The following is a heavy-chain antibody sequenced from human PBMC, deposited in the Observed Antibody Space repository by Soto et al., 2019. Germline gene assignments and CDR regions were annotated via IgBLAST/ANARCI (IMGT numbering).Heavy chain of an antibody. CDR2: ISGSGGST. CDR1: GFTFSSYA. J-gene: IGHJ4*02. D-gene: IGHD4-4*01. CDR3: AKDLTTVTTGFPQRLVLYY. Sequence: GGSLRLSCAASGFTFSSYAMSWVRQAPGKGLEWVSAISGSGGSTYYADSVKGRFTISRDNSKNTLYLQMNSLRAEDTAVYYCAKDLTTVTTGFPQRLVLYYWGQGTLVTVSS. V-gene: IGHV3-23*01.